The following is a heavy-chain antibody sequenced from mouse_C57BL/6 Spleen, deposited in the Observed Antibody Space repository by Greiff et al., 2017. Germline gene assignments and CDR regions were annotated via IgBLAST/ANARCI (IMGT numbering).Heavy chain of an antibody. CDR1: GYTFTSYC. CDR2: IPPTSGST. Sequence: QVQLQQPGAELVKPGASVKLSCKASGYTFTSYCMPWVKQRPGQGLEWIGMIPPTSGSTNYNEKFKGKATLTVDKSSSTAYMQLSSLTSEDSAVXYCARDTTVVAPFAYWGQGTLVTVSA. CDR3: ARDTTVVAPFAY. J-gene: IGHJ3*01. V-gene: IGHV1-64*01. D-gene: IGHD1-1*01.